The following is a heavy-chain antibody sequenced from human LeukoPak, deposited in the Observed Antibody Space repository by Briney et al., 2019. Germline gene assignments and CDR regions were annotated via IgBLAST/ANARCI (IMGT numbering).Heavy chain of an antibody. CDR1: GYTFTSYY. CDR2: INPSGGST. V-gene: IGHV1-46*01. J-gene: IGHJ4*02. Sequence: ASVKVSCKASGYTFTSYYMHWVRQAPGQGPEWMGIINPSGGSTSYAQKFQGRVTMTRDTSTSTVYMELSSLRSEDTAVYYCARDLLWFGELSGFDYWGQGTLVTVSS. D-gene: IGHD3-10*01. CDR3: ARDLLWFGELSGFDY.